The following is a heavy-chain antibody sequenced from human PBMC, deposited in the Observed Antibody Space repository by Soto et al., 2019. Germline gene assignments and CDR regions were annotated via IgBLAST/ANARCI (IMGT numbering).Heavy chain of an antibody. D-gene: IGHD3-3*01. CDR1: GFTFSSYG. J-gene: IGHJ4*02. CDR3: AIDHVFLEVAGYFDY. V-gene: IGHV3-33*01. CDR2: IWYDGSNK. Sequence: QVQLVESGGGVVQPGRSLRLSCAASGFTFSSYGMHWVRQAPGKGLEWVAVIWYDGSNKYYADSVKGRFTISRDNSKNSLYLQMNSLRAEDTAVFYCAIDHVFLEVAGYFDYWGQGTLVTVSS.